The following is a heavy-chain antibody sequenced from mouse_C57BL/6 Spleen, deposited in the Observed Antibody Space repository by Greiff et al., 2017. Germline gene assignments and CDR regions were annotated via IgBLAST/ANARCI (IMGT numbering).Heavy chain of an antibody. CDR3: ARSADYDFRYFDV. J-gene: IGHJ1*03. Sequence: QVQLQQSGAELVKPGASVKISCKASGYAFSSYWMNWVKQRPGTGLAWIGQIYPGDGDTNSNGKFKGKATLTADKSSSTAYMQLSSLTSEDSAVYFCARSADYDFRYFDVWGTGTTVTVSS. CDR1: GYAFSSYW. V-gene: IGHV1-80*01. D-gene: IGHD2-4*01. CDR2: IYPGDGDT.